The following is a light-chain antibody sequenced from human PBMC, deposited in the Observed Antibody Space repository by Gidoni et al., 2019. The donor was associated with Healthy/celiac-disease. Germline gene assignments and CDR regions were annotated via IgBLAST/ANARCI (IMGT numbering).Light chain of an antibody. Sequence: QSALPQPASVSGSPGQSITISCTGTSRDVGAYNYVSGYRQHPGKAPKLMIYEVSNRPLGVSNRLSGSKPGNTASLTIAGLQAEAEADYYCSSYTSSSTHVVFGGGTKLTVL. CDR1: SRDVGAYNY. CDR2: EVS. CDR3: SSYTSSSTHVV. V-gene: IGLV2-14*01. J-gene: IGLJ2*01.